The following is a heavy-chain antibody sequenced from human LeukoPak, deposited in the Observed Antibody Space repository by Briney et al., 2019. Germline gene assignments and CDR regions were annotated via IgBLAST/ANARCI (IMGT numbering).Heavy chain of an antibody. CDR3: ARGRGYSYGYCAFDI. CDR2: MNPNSGNT. Sequence: ASVTLSFTASGSTFTSYDINWGRQATGPGLEWMGWMNPNSGNTGYAQKFQGRVTITRNTSISTAYMELSRLRSEDTAVYYCARGRGYSYGYCAFDIWGQGTMVTVSS. D-gene: IGHD5-18*01. J-gene: IGHJ3*02. CDR1: GSTFTSYD. V-gene: IGHV1-8*03.